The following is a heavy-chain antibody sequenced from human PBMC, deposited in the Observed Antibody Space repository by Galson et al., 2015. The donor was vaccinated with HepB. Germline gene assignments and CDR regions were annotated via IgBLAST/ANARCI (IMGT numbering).Heavy chain of an antibody. D-gene: IGHD2/OR15-2a*01. CDR2: INNDGSST. Sequence: SLRLSCAASGFTFSTYWMHWVRQAPGKGLVWVSRINNDGSSTSYADSVKGRFTISRDNAKNTVYLQMNSLRAEDTAVYYCARDGGGGFYGAFDYWGQGTLVTLSS. CDR1: GFTFSTYW. J-gene: IGHJ4*02. CDR3: ARDGGGGFYGAFDY. V-gene: IGHV3-74*01.